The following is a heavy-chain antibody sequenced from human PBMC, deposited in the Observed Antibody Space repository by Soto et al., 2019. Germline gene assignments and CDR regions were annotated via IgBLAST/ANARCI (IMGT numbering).Heavy chain of an antibody. CDR1: GVIFNGDA. V-gene: IGHV1-69*06. CDR2: VLGVFGTA. CDR3: ARSSGSYSTTFFDH. D-gene: IGHD1-26*01. J-gene: IGHJ4*02. Sequence: SVKVCFKACGVIFNGDAISLVRLAPGQGLEWMGRVLGVFGTANYSQKFHGRVTITADKSTTTAYMELRSLRSEDTAVYYCARSSGSYSTTFFDHWGQGTLVTVSS.